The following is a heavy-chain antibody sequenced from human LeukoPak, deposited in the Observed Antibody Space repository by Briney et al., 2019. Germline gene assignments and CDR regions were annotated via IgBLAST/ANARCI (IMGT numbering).Heavy chain of an antibody. D-gene: IGHD3-3*01. CDR2: ISYDGSDE. V-gene: IGHV3-30-3*01. CDR1: GFTFSNYL. J-gene: IGHJ6*04. CDR3: ARDGDGRGYYMDV. Sequence: GGSLRLSCAASGFTFSNYLMHWVRQAPGKGLEWVALISYDGSDEYYADSVKGRFTISRDNSKNMLYLQMNSLSSEDTAVYYCARDGDGRGYYMDVWDKGTTVAVSS.